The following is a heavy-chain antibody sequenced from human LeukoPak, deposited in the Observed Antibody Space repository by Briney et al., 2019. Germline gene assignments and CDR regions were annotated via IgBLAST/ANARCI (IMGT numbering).Heavy chain of an antibody. D-gene: IGHD3-22*01. CDR2: ISYDGSNK. Sequence: GGSLRLSCAASGFTFSSYAMHWVRQAPGTGLEWVAVISYDGSNKYYADSVKGRFTISRDNSKNTLYLQMNSLRAEDTAVYYCARDRLYYYDSSGYPAHYMDVWGKGTTVTVSS. V-gene: IGHV3-30*04. CDR3: ARDRLYYYDSSGYPAHYMDV. CDR1: GFTFSSYA. J-gene: IGHJ6*03.